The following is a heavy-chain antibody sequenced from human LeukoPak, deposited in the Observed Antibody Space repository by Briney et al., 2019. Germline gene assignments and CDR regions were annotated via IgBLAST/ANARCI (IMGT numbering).Heavy chain of an antibody. CDR1: GFTFDDYG. CDR3: ARDRNCGGDCDFDY. CDR2: INWNGGST. D-gene: IGHD2-21*02. J-gene: IGHJ4*02. V-gene: IGHV3-20*04. Sequence: GGSLTLSWAASGFTFDDYGMSWVRQAPGREREWVAGINWNGGSTGYADSVKGRFTISRDNAKNSLYLQMNSLRAEDTALYYCARDRNCGGDCDFDYWGQGTLVTVSS.